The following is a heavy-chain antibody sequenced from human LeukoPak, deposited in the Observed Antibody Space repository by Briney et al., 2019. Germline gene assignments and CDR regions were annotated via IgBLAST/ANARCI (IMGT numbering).Heavy chain of an antibody. J-gene: IGHJ6*03. CDR1: GGSISSYY. CDR2: IYDTGST. Sequence: SETLSLTCTVSGGSISSYYWSWIRQPPGKGLEWIGYIYDTGSTNYNPSLKSRVTTSVDTSKNQFSLKLSSVTAADTAVYYCARDLRGITVAGPKNYYYMDVWGKGTTVTVSS. V-gene: IGHV4-59*01. CDR3: ARDLRGITVAGPKNYYYMDV. D-gene: IGHD6-19*01.